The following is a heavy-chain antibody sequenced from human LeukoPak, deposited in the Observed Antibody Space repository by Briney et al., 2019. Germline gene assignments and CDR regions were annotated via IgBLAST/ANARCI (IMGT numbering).Heavy chain of an antibody. V-gene: IGHV4-34*01. Sequence: SETLSLTCAVYGGSFSGYYWRWFRQPPGKGLEWIGEINHSGSTNYNPSLKSRVTISVDTSKNQFSLKLSSVTAADTAVYYCARGRGGIAARRGNFDYWGQGTLVTVSS. CDR2: INHSGST. D-gene: IGHD6-6*01. CDR1: GGSFSGYY. CDR3: ARGRGGIAARRGNFDY. J-gene: IGHJ4*02.